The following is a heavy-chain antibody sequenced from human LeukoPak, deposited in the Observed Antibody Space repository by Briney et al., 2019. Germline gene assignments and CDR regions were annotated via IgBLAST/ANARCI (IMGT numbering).Heavy chain of an antibody. CDR2: VDPEDGKT. CDR1: GYTFTDHY. D-gene: IGHD5-12*01. V-gene: IGHV1-69-2*01. J-gene: IGHJ4*02. CDR3: ATGIIATTRVDY. Sequence: ASVKISCKVSGYTFTDHYLHWVQQAPGKGLEWVGLVDPEDGKTTYAEKFQGKVTITADTSTATAYMELSSLRSEGTAVYYCATGIIATTRVDYWGQGTLVTVSS.